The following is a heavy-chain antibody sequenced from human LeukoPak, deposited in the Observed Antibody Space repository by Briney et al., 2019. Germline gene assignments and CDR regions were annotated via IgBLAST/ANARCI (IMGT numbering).Heavy chain of an antibody. J-gene: IGHJ4*02. CDR1: GGSISSSSYY. CDR2: IYYSGST. D-gene: IGHD6-13*01. CDR3: ARRGSSWYSSYFDY. V-gene: IGHV4-39*01. Sequence: KPSETLSLTCTVSGGSISSSSYYWGWIRQLPGKGLEWIGSIYYSGSTYYNPSLKSRVTISVDTSKNQFSLKLSSVTAADTAVYYCARRGSSWYSSYFDYWGQGTLVTVSS.